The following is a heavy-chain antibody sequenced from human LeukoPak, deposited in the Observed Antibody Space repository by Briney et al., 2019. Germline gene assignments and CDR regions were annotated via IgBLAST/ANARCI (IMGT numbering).Heavy chain of an antibody. CDR1: GFTFSSYA. V-gene: IGHV3-48*01. J-gene: IGHJ4*02. Sequence: GGSLRLSCAASGFTFSSYAMNWVRQAPGKGLEWVSYISSSSSTIYYADSVKGRFTISRDNAKNSLYLQMNSLRAEDTAVYYCARNLGGVATDFDYWGQGTLVTVSS. CDR2: ISSSSSTI. CDR3: ARNLGGVATDFDY. D-gene: IGHD5-12*01.